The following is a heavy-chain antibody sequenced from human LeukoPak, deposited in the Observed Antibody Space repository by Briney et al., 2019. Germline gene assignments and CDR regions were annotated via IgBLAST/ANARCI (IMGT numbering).Heavy chain of an antibody. CDR1: GGSISSYF. Sequence: SETLSLTCIASGGSISSYFWSWIRQPPGKGLEWIGYIPNSGSTNYNPSLKSRVTISADTSKNQFSLKLSSVTAADTAVYYCARGSSGYYYGWGQGTLVTVSS. V-gene: IGHV4-59*01. CDR2: IPNSGST. J-gene: IGHJ4*02. D-gene: IGHD3-22*01. CDR3: ARGSSGYYYG.